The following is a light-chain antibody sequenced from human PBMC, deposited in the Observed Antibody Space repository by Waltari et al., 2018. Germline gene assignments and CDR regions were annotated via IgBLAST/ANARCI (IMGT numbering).Light chain of an antibody. CDR2: AKD. V-gene: IGLV3-19*01. Sequence: SSELTQDPAVSVALGQTVRITCQGDSVRNSFASWYQQKPGLAPLLILYAKDNQPSGITALFSGSSSGNTASLTIAGAQAEDEADYYCSCRDSGARLFGGGTKLTVL. CDR3: SCRDSGARL. CDR1: SVRNSF. J-gene: IGLJ3*02.